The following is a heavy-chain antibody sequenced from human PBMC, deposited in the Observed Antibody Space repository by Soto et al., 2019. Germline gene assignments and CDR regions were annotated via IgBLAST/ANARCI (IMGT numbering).Heavy chain of an antibody. V-gene: IGHV3-23*01. CDR3: AKLLSCRSTSGWSREYYFYGMDV. D-gene: IGHD2-2*01. CDR2: ISNGGGNT. Sequence: EVQLLESGGGLVQPGGSLRLSCAASGFTFSSYAMSWVRQAPGEGLEWVSTISNGGGNTYYADSVKGRFTISRDNSSNTLFLQMNSLRAEYTAVYYWAKLLSCRSTSGWSREYYFYGMDVWGQGTTVTVSS. J-gene: IGHJ6*02. CDR1: GFTFSSYA.